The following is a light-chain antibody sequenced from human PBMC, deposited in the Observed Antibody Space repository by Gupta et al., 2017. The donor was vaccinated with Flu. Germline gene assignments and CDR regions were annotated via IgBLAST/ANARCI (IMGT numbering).Light chain of an antibody. Sequence: VTISCSGTSSDTGGYHYVPWYQHHPGNAPKLIIYAVTARPSAVPARFSGSKPGNTASLTVSGLQAQDEANSLCSPFPGSSNLWVFGRGTRL. CDR1: SSDTGGYHY. CDR2: AVT. CDR3: SPFPGSSNLWV. J-gene: IGLJ3*02. V-gene: IGLV2-8*01.